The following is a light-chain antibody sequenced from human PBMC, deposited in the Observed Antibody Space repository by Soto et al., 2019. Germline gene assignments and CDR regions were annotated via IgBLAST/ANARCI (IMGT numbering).Light chain of an antibody. Sequence: EIVFTHSPVTRSLSPGEGVTLSFRASRIIDSIYLAWYQQKPGQAPRLLIYGTSTRASGIPDRFSGGGSGTDFTLTISRLEPEDFAVYYCQQYVSPPRTFGQGTKVDIK. J-gene: IGKJ1*01. V-gene: IGKV3-20*01. CDR1: RIIDSIY. CDR3: QQYVSPPRT. CDR2: GTS.